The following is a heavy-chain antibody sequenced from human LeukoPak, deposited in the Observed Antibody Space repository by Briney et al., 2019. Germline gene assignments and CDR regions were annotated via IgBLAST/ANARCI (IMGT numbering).Heavy chain of an antibody. D-gene: IGHD3-9*01. J-gene: IGHJ6*02. CDR2: ISDKGSP. Sequence: SETLSLTCSVSGGSISGYYWTWMRQPPGKGLEWIGYISDKGSPSYNPSLKCRVTISVDTSKNLLSLHLISVAAADTAVYYCARDHWLFSSNEWYYYGLDVWGQGTTVTVSS. CDR3: ARDHWLFSSNEWYYYGLDV. V-gene: IGHV4-59*01. CDR1: GGSISGYY.